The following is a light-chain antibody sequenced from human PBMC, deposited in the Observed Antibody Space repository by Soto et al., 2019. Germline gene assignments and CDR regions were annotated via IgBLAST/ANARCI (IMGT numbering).Light chain of an antibody. Sequence: DIQMTQSPSSLSASVGDRVTITCRASQSISSYLNWYQQKPGKAPKHLIYAASSLQSGVPSRFSGSGSGTDFTLTISSPQPEDFATYYCQHSYSTPSLTFGGGTKVVIK. CDR2: AAS. V-gene: IGKV1-39*01. J-gene: IGKJ4*01. CDR1: QSISSY. CDR3: QHSYSTPSLT.